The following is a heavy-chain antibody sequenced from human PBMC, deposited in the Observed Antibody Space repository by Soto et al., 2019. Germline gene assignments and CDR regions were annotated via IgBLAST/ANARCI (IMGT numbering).Heavy chain of an antibody. D-gene: IGHD3-16*01. CDR3: ARPLGDGRRAFDV. V-gene: IGHV4-39*01. J-gene: IGHJ3*01. CDR1: GGSISSSSYY. CDR2: VYYTGST. Sequence: SETLSLTCTVSGGSISSSSYYWGWIRQPPGKGLEWIGSVYYTGSTYDNPSLKSRVTLSVDTSKNQFSLKLSSVTAADTAVYYWARPLGDGRRAFDVWGQGTMVTVSS.